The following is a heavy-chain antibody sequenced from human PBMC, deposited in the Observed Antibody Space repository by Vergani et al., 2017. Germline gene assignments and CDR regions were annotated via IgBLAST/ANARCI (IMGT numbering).Heavy chain of an antibody. CDR1: GFTFSDYY. CDR3: AKDKVPAAIRGYDAFDI. Sequence: QVQLVESGGGLVKPGGSLRLSCAASGFTFSDYYMSWIRQAPGKGLEWVSYISSSSSYTNYADSVKGRFTISRDNAKNTLYLQMNSLRAEDTAVYYCAKDKVPAAIRGYDAFDIWGQGTMVTVSS. V-gene: IGHV3-11*05. J-gene: IGHJ3*02. CDR2: ISSSSSYT. D-gene: IGHD2-2*02.